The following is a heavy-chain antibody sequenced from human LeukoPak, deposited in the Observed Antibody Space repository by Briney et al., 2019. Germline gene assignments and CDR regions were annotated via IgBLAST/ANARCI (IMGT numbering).Heavy chain of an antibody. D-gene: IGHD4-17*01. CDR3: ARNANDYGLGNWFDP. V-gene: IGHV4-34*01. CDR1: GGSFSGYY. CDR2: INHSGST. Sequence: SETLSLTCAVYGGSFSGYYWSWIRQPPGKGLEWIGEINHSGSTNYNPSLKSRVTISVDTSKNQFSLKLSSVTAADTAVYYCARNANDYGLGNWFDPWGQGTLVTVPS. J-gene: IGHJ5*02.